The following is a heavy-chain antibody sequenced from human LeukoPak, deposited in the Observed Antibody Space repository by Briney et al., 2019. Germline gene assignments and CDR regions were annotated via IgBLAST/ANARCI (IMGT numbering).Heavy chain of an antibody. V-gene: IGHV4-39*01. D-gene: IGHD4-17*01. CDR3: GRTPSGTVTTYPDY. J-gene: IGHJ4*02. CDR1: GGSISSSSYY. Sequence: SETLSLTCTVSGGSISSSSYYWGWIRQPPGKGLEWIGSIYYSGSTYYNPSLKSRVTISVDTSKNQFSLKLSSVTAADTAVYYCGRTPSGTVTTYPDYSGRGTLVTASS. CDR2: IYYSGST.